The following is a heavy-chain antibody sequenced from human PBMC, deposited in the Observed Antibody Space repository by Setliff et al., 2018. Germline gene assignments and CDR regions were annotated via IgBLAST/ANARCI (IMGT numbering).Heavy chain of an antibody. CDR1: GGSVGSGNFY. J-gene: IGHJ2*01. Sequence: SETLSLTCTVSGGSVGSGNFYWSWIRQTAGKGLEWIGYRSARGDTNSNPSLRSRLSMSVDTSKGHFSLNLTSVTAADTAIYFCARAVDSTGYFPFWYFDLWGRGTLGAVSS. V-gene: IGHV4-61*10. CDR2: RSARGDT. CDR3: ARAVDSTGYFPFWYFDL. D-gene: IGHD3-22*01.